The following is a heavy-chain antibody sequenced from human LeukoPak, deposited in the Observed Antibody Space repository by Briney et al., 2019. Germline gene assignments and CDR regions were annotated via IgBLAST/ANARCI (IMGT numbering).Heavy chain of an antibody. Sequence: ASAKVSCKASGYTFTSYDINWVRQATGQGLEWMGWMNPNSGNTGYAQKFQGRVTMTRNTSISTAYMELSSLRSEDTAVYYCARQFEYSSSDDYWGQGTLVTVSS. CDR2: MNPNSGNT. D-gene: IGHD6-6*01. CDR3: ARQFEYSSSDDY. V-gene: IGHV1-8*01. CDR1: GYTFTSYD. J-gene: IGHJ4*02.